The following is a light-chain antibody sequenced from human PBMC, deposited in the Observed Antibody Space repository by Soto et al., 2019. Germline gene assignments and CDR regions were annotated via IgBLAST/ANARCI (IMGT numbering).Light chain of an antibody. CDR3: QQSYIPPRT. CDR1: QSISSY. V-gene: IGKV1-39*01. Sequence: DIQMTQSPSSLSAYVGDRVTITCRASQSISSYLNWYQQKPGKAPELLIYAASTLQSGVPSRFSGSESGTDFTLTISSLKPEDIATYYCQQSYIPPRTFGQGTKVEIK. J-gene: IGKJ1*01. CDR2: AAS.